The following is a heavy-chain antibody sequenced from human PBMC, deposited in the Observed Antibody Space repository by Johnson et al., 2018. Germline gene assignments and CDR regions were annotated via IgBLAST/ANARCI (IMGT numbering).Heavy chain of an antibody. CDR1: GFTFSTYG. D-gene: IGHD3-22*01. Sequence: VRLVESGGGVVQPGRSLRLSCAASGFTFSTYGMHWVRQAPGKGLEWVALISYDGRDKYYADPVKGRVTIPRGNSKNTLSFQMNSLRAEDTAVYYCAKGRYDYDSSGYYGMDVWGQGTTVSVSS. CDR3: AKGRYDYDSSGYYGMDV. CDR2: ISYDGRDK. V-gene: IGHV3-30*18. J-gene: IGHJ6*02.